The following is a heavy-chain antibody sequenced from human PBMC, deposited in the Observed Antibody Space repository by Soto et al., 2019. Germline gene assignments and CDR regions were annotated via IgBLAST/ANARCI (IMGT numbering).Heavy chain of an antibody. V-gene: IGHV3-21*01. CDR3: ARDYSKYYDSSGYYRSPAY. D-gene: IGHD3-22*01. J-gene: IGHJ4*02. CDR1: GFTFSSYS. CDR2: ISRSSSYI. Sequence: GGSLRLSCAASGFTFSSYSMNWVRQAPGKGLEWVSSISRSSSYIYYADSVKGRFTISRDNSRNTLFLQMNSLRAEDTAVYYCARDYSKYYDSSGYYRSPAYWGQGTLVTVSS.